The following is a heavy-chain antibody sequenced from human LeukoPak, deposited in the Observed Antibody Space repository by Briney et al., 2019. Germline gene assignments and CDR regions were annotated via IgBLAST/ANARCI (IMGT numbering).Heavy chain of an antibody. CDR2: ISAYNGNT. J-gene: IGHJ6*04. V-gene: IGHV1-18*04. D-gene: IGHD3-9*01. CDR3: ARDSPVRYFDWSLPEGDHYYGMDV. Sequence: ASVKVSCKASGYTFTSYGITWVRQAPGQGLEWMGWISAYNGNTNYALNLQGRVTMTTDTSTSTAYMELRSLRSDDTAVYYCARDSPVRYFDWSLPEGDHYYGMDVWGKGTTVTVSS. CDR1: GYTFTSYG.